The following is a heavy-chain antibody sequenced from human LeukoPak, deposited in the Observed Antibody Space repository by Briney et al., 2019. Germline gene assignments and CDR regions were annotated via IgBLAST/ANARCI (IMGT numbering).Heavy chain of an antibody. V-gene: IGHV4-31*03. CDR1: GASFNSDDQY. Sequence: KSSEALSLTCTVSGASFNSDDQYWNWIRQSPGKGLEWIGSIHPSGMLYNNPSLESRVTMSRDTSKNQFSLNLNPVTAADTAVYFCSRGLDSRKLGYWGQGILVTVSS. CDR2: IHPSGML. CDR3: SRGLDSRKLGY. J-gene: IGHJ4*02. D-gene: IGHD3-22*01.